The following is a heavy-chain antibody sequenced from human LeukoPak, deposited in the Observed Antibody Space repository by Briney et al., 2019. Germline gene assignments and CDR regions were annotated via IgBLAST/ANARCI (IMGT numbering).Heavy chain of an antibody. Sequence: SQTLSLTCTVSGGSINSGGYYWSWIRKHSGKGLEWIGYIYYSGSTYYNPSLKSRVTISVDTSKNQFSLKLSSVTAADTAVYYCARPNAAAGMDVWGQGTTVTVSS. J-gene: IGHJ6*02. CDR1: GGSINSGGYY. D-gene: IGHD6-13*01. CDR2: IYYSGST. CDR3: ARPNAAAGMDV. V-gene: IGHV4-31*03.